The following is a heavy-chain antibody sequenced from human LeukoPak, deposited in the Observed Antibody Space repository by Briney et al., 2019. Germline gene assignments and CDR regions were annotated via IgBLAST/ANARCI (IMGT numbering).Heavy chain of an antibody. CDR2: ISSRGSYT. CDR1: GFTFSNYN. Sequence: GGSLRLSCAASGFTFSNYNMNWVRQAPGKGLEWVSYISSRGSYTNYADSVKGRFTISRDNAKNSLYLQMNSLRAEDTAVYYCARDIRPDSMVGATESDAFDIWGQGTMVTVSS. D-gene: IGHD1-26*01. CDR3: ARDIRPDSMVGATESDAFDI. J-gene: IGHJ3*02. V-gene: IGHV3-21*01.